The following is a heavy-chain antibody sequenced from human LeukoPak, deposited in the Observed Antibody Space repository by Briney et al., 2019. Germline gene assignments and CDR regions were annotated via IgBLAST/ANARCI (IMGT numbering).Heavy chain of an antibody. CDR2: TNSDASVT. D-gene: IGHD6-19*01. J-gene: IGHJ4*02. CDR3: ARVTAVAGTSVGVDA. V-gene: IGHV3-74*01. CDR1: GFTFSNYW. Sequence: GGSLRLSCAASGFTFSNYWMHWVRQTPGKVLVWVSRTNSDASVTTYADSVKGRFTISRDNAKNTLYLQMNSPRAEDTAVYYCARVTAVAGTSVGVDAWGQGILVTVS.